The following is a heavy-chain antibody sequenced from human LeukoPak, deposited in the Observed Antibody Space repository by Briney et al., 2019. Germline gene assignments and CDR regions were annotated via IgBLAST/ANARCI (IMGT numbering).Heavy chain of an antibody. Sequence: GGSLRLSCAASGFTFSSYDMSWVRQAPGKGLEWVSDISSSSSYIYYADSVKGRFTISRDNAKNSLYLQMNSLRAEDTAVYYCARDMYYYDSSGYYPFDYWGQGTLVTVSS. V-gene: IGHV3-21*01. D-gene: IGHD3-22*01. CDR3: ARDMYYYDSSGYYPFDY. CDR2: ISSSSSYI. CDR1: GFTFSSYD. J-gene: IGHJ4*02.